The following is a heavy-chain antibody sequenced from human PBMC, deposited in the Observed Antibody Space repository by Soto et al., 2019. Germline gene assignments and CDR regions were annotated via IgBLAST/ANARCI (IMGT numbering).Heavy chain of an antibody. J-gene: IGHJ6*02. CDR2: ISSSSSTI. Sequence: PGGSLRLSCEASGFPFSFYSMNWVRQAPGKGLEWVSYISSSSSTIYYADSVKGRFTISRDNAKNSLYLQMNSLRAEDTAVYYCARVPRLGISDIHYYYAMDVWGQGTTVTVSS. V-gene: IGHV3-48*01. CDR3: ARVPRLGISDIHYYYAMDV. D-gene: IGHD7-27*01. CDR1: GFPFSFYS.